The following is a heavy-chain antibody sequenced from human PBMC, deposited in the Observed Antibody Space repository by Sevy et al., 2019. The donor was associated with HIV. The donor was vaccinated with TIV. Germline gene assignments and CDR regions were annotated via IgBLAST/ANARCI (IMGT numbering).Heavy chain of an antibody. D-gene: IGHD3-10*01. CDR2: NYYTGTT. Sequence: SETLSLTCTVSGGSMSSYFWSWIRPPPGKGLEWIGYNYYTGTTNYNPSLKSRLPMSLDTSMNRFSLKLTAVTAADTAVYYCARDSVLSPRVFDSWGQGTLVTVSS. J-gene: IGHJ4*02. CDR3: ARDSVLSPRVFDS. CDR1: GGSMSSYF. V-gene: IGHV4-59*01.